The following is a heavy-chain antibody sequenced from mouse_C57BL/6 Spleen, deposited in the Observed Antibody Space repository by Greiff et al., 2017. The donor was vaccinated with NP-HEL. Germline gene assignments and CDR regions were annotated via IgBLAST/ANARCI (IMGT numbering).Heavy chain of an antibody. Sequence: EVMLVESEGGLVQPGSSMKLSCTASGFTFSDYYMAWVRQVPEKGLEWVANINSDGSSTYYLDSLKSRFTISRDNAKNILYLQLSSLKSEDTAAYYCARDRQFYAMDYWGQGTSVTVSS. CDR2: INSDGSST. CDR3: ARDRQFYAMDY. CDR1: GFTFSDYY. J-gene: IGHJ4*01. D-gene: IGHD6-1*01. V-gene: IGHV5-16*01.